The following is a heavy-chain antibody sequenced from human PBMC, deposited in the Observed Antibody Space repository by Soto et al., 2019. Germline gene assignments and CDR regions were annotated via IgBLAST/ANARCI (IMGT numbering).Heavy chain of an antibody. V-gene: IGHV3-74*01. Sequence: EVQLVESGGGLVQSGGSLRLSCAASGFTFSASWMHWVRQAPGKGLVWVSRINSDGSSSVYADSVKGRFPISKDNSKNTLHLQMNSLSADDTALYYCATAGQGYFASWGQGTLVTVSS. CDR1: GFTFSASW. J-gene: IGHJ4*02. CDR3: ATAGQGYFAS. D-gene: IGHD3-10*01. CDR2: INSDGSSS.